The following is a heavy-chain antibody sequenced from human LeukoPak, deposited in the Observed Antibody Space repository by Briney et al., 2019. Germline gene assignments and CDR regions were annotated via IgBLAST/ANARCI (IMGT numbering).Heavy chain of an antibody. CDR1: GGSISSYC. Sequence: ETLSLTCTVSGGSISSYCWSWVRQAPGKGLEWVSVISGSGGTTYYADSVKGRFTMSRDNSKNTLYLQMNSLRAEDTAVYYCAKSPYYYGPSDYYYYFDYWGQGTLVTVSS. CDR2: ISGSGGTT. J-gene: IGHJ4*02. V-gene: IGHV3-23*01. D-gene: IGHD3-22*01. CDR3: AKSPYYYGPSDYYYYFDY.